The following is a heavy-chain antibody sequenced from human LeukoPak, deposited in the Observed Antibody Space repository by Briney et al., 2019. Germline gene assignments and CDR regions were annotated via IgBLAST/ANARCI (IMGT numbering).Heavy chain of an antibody. D-gene: IGHD2-2*01. CDR3: ARSNRYQLLSPLDY. V-gene: IGHV4-4*07. J-gene: IGHJ4*02. CDR1: GGSISSYY. CDR2: IYTSGST. Sequence: VKPSETLSLTCTVSGGSISSYYWSWIRQPAGKGLERIGRIYTSGSTNYNPSLKSRVTMSVDTSKNQFSLKLSSVTAADTAVYYCARSNRYQLLSPLDYWGQGTLVTVSS.